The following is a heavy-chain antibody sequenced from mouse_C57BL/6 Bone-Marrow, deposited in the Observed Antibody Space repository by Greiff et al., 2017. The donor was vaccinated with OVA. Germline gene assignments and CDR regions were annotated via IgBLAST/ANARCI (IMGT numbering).Heavy chain of an antibody. J-gene: IGHJ4*01. Sequence: EVQRVESGGGLVKPGGSLKLSCAASGFTFSSYAMSWVRQTPEKRLEWVATISDGGSYTYYPDNVKGRFTISRDNAKNNLYLQMSHLKSEDTAMYYCARDYDSKTLYYYAMDYWGQGTSVTVSS. V-gene: IGHV5-4*01. CDR1: GFTFSSYA. CDR3: ARDYDSKTLYYYAMDY. CDR2: ISDGGSYT. D-gene: IGHD2-4*01.